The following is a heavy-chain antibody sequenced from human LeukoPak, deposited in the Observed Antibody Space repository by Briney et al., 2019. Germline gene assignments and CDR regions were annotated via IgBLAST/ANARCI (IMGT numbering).Heavy chain of an antibody. CDR2: ISSSGTTI. CDR3: ARDHNGPYTFDY. D-gene: IGHD2-2*02. J-gene: IGHJ4*02. CDR1: GFTFSNYE. Sequence: GGSLRLSCAASGFTFSNYEMNWVRQAPGKGLEWVSYISSSGTTIYYADSVKGRFTISRDNAKNSLSLQMNSLKVEDTAVYYCARDHNGPYTFDYWGQGTLVTVPS. V-gene: IGHV3-48*03.